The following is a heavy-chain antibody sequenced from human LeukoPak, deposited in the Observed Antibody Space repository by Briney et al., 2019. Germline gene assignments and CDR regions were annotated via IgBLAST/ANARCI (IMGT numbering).Heavy chain of an antibody. CDR1: GYIFTGYY. CDR2: INPSGGST. Sequence: ASVKVSCKASGYIFTGYYMHWVRQAPGQGLEWMGIINPSGGSTSYAQKFQGRVTMTRDMSTSTVYMELSSLRSEDTAVYYCAREQAAGTADAFDIWGQGTMVTVSS. CDR3: AREQAAGTADAFDI. J-gene: IGHJ3*02. V-gene: IGHV1-46*01. D-gene: IGHD6-13*01.